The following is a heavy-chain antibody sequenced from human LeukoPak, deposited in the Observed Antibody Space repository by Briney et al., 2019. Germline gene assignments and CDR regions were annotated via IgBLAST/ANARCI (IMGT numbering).Heavy chain of an antibody. Sequence: SETLSLTSTVSGGSISSYYWSWIRQPAGKGLEWIGRIYTSGSTNYNPSLKSRVTMSVDTSKNQFSLKLSSVTDADTAVYYCAREVTVTRDYYYGMDVWGQGTTVTVSS. CDR1: GGSISSYY. J-gene: IGHJ6*02. CDR3: AREVTVTRDYYYGMDV. CDR2: IYTSGST. V-gene: IGHV4-4*07. D-gene: IGHD4-17*01.